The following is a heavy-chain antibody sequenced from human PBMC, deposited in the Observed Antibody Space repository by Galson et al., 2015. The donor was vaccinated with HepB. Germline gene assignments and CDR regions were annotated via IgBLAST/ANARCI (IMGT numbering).Heavy chain of an antibody. J-gene: IGHJ6*02. Sequence: QSGAEVKKPGESLKISCTASGYMFTTYWIGWVRQMPGKGLEWMGIIYPGASDTRYSPSFQGQVTISADKSISTAYLQWGSLKASGTAMYYCARRHYYSYVMDVWGQGTTVTVSS. CDR3: ARRHYYSYVMDV. CDR2: IYPGASDT. V-gene: IGHV5-51*01. CDR1: GYMFTTYW.